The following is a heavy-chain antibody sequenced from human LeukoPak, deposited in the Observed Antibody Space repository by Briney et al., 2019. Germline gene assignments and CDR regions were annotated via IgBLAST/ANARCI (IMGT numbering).Heavy chain of an antibody. V-gene: IGHV3-30-3*01. J-gene: IGHJ4*02. Sequence: GGSLRLSCAASGFTFSSYAMHWVRQAPGKGLEWVAVISYDGSNKYYADSVKGRFTISRDNSKNTLYLQMNSLRAEDTAVYYCASDLVSSQRTIGILESGYWGQGTLVTVSS. D-gene: IGHD2/OR15-2a*01. CDR3: ASDLVSSQRTIGILESGY. CDR1: GFTFSSYA. CDR2: ISYDGSNK.